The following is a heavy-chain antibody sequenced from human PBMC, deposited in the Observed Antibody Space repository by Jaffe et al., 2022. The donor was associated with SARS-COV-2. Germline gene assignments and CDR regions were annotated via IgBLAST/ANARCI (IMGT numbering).Heavy chain of an antibody. D-gene: IGHD6-19*01. Sequence: EVQLVESGGGLVKPGGSLRLSCAASGFTFSSYSMNWVRQAPGKGLEWVSSISSSSSYIYYADSVKGRFTISRDNAKNSLYLQMNSLRAEDTAVYYCARDPGSGWGVDYWGQGTLVTVSS. CDR2: ISSSSSYI. CDR1: GFTFSSYS. J-gene: IGHJ4*02. CDR3: ARDPGSGWGVDY. V-gene: IGHV3-21*01.